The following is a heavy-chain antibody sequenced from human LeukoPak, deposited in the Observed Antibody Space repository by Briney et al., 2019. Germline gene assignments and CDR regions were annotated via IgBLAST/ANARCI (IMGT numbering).Heavy chain of an antibody. D-gene: IGHD6-19*01. CDR1: GFTFSSYA. CDR3: ARGGVASAWLADQFDY. V-gene: IGHV3-30-3*01. CDR2: ISYDGSNK. J-gene: IGHJ4*02. Sequence: GGSLRLSCAASGFTFSSYAMHWVRQAPGKGLEWVAVISYDGSNKYYADSVKGRFTISRDNSKNTLYPQMNSLRAEDTAVYYCARGGVASAWLADQFDYWGQGTLVTVSS.